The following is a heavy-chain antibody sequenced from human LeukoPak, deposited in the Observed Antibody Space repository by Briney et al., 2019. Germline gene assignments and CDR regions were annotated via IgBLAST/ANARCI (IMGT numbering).Heavy chain of an antibody. V-gene: IGHV3-48*02. CDR1: GFPFCSYV. CDR3: ARDHDWAFDL. Sequence: TGGSLRLSCAASGFPFCSYVMTWVRQAPGKGLEWIAYINHNAEMIFYPDFVKGRFTISRDNAKNSLYLQMNALRYEDTAIYYCARDHDWAFDLWGQGTLVTVSS. CDR2: INHNAEMI. D-gene: IGHD3-9*01. J-gene: IGHJ4*02.